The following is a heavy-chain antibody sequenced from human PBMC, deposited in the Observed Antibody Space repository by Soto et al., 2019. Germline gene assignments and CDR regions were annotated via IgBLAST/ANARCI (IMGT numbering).Heavy chain of an antibody. D-gene: IGHD4-17*01. J-gene: IGHJ4*02. Sequence: GGSLRLSCAASGFTFSDYDMNWVRQAPGRGLEWVAIISFDGNSKYYTDSMKGRFTISRDNSKNTLYLQMNSLRPEDTAVYYCARDLRMTAVTPPGLWGQGTLVTVPS. CDR2: ISFDGNSK. CDR1: GFTFSDYD. CDR3: ARDLRMTAVTPPGL. V-gene: IGHV3-30-3*01.